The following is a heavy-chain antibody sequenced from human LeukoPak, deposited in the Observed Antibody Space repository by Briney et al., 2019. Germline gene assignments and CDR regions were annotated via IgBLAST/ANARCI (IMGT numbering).Heavy chain of an antibody. CDR3: AKRGDGSGWYYFDY. CDR1: GFTFSSYG. D-gene: IGHD6-19*01. Sequence: PGGSLRLSCAASGFTFSSYGMHWVRQAPGKGLEWVAVISYDGNIKYYADSVKGRFTISRDNSKNTLYLQMNSLRAEDTAVYYCAKRGDGSGWYYFDYWGQGTLVSVSS. J-gene: IGHJ4*02. CDR2: ISYDGNIK. V-gene: IGHV3-30*18.